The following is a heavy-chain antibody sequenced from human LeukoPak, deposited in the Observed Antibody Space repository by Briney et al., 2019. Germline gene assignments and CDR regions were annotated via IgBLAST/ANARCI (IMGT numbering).Heavy chain of an antibody. Sequence: GGSLRLSRAASGLTVSSNYMSWVRQAPGKGLEWVSLIYAGGSTYYADSVRGRFTISRDNSKNTLYLQMNSLTPKDTAVYYCARGFGKAAADVFGGYTMDVWGQGTTVIVSS. CDR3: ARGFGKAAADVFGGYTMDV. J-gene: IGHJ6*02. CDR2: IYAGGST. CDR1: GLTVSSNY. V-gene: IGHV3-66*02. D-gene: IGHD6-13*01.